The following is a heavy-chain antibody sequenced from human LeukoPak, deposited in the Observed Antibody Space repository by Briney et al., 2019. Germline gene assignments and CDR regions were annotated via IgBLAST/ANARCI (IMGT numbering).Heavy chain of an antibody. J-gene: IGHJ3*02. D-gene: IGHD3-10*01. V-gene: IGHV3-53*01. Sequence: GGSLRLSCAASGFAVSSHYMSWVRQPPGKGLGWVAVIYTGGQTYYADSVKGRFTISKDNSKNTVYLQMNSLGAEDTAVYYCARGGRYYYGSGSLHAFDIRGQQTMVT. CDR3: ARGGRYYYGSGSLHAFDI. CDR2: IYTGGQT. CDR1: GFAVSSHY.